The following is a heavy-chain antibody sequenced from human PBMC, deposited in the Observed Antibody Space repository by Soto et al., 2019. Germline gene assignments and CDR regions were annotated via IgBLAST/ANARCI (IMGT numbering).Heavy chain of an antibody. Sequence: AAVKVACKAAGYTFTSYYMHWVRQAPGQGLEWMGIINPSGGSTSYAQKFQGRVTMTRDTSTSTVYMELSSLRSEYTAVYYCAISHLAADASHIWGPGPMLTVS. CDR3: AISHLAADASHI. D-gene: IGHD6-13*01. CDR1: GYTFTSYY. CDR2: INPSGGST. V-gene: IGHV1-46*03. J-gene: IGHJ3*02.